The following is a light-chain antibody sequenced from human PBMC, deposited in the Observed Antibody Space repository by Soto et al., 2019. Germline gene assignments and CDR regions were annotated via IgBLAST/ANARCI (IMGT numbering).Light chain of an antibody. V-gene: IGKV3-20*01. CDR2: GAS. CDR1: QSVSSSY. Sequence: EIVLTQSPGTLSLSPGERATLSCRASQSVSSSYLAWYQQQPGQAPRLLIYGASSGATGLPDRVKGSGSGADFTLTICRLDPEDFAVYYCQQYGISLLTFGGGTKVEIK. CDR3: QQYGISLLT. J-gene: IGKJ4*01.